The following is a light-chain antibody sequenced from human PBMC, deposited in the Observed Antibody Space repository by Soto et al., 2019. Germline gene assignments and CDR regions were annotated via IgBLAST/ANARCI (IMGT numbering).Light chain of an antibody. J-gene: IGLJ1*01. V-gene: IGLV2-14*03. CDR2: DVS. Sequence: QSALTQPASVSGSPGQSIAISCTGTSSDVGAYNYVSWYQQYPGKAPKLMIYDVSNRPSGVSDRFSGSKSGNTASLTIPGLQAEDEADYYCSSYTTSFTYVFGTGTKLTVL. CDR1: SSDVGAYNY. CDR3: SSYTTSFTYV.